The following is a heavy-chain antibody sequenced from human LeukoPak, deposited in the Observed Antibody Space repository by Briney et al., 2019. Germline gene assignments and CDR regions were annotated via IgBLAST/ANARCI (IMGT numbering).Heavy chain of an antibody. D-gene: IGHD3-16*01. CDR3: ARNRGISH. J-gene: IGHJ4*02. V-gene: IGHV3-7*01. CDR2: IKQGGSEK. CDR1: GFTLSSNW. Sequence: GRSLRLSCAASGFTLSSNWMTWVRQAPGKGLEWVANIKQGGSEKHYVDSVKGRFTISRDNVKNSLFLQMDSLKGEDTAVYYCARNRGISHWGQGTLVTVSS.